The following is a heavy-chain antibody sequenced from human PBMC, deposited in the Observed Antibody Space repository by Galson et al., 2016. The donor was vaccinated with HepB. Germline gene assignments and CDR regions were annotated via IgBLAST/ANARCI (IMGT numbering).Heavy chain of an antibody. V-gene: IGHV3-30-3*01. CDR2: ISFDGRNS. J-gene: IGHJ4*02. CDR1: GFDFNDSS. CDR3: ARDSSGWYGIFDY. D-gene: IGHD6-19*01. Sequence: SLRLSCAASGFDFNDSSMHWVRQSPGKGLEWVAGISFDGRNSYYADSVKGRFIISRDSSKKTVYLQMNSLRAEDTAVYYCARDSSGWYGIFDYWGQGTLVTVSS.